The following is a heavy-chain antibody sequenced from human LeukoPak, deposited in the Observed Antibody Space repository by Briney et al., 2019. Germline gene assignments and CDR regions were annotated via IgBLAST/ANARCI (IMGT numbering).Heavy chain of an antibody. Sequence: PGRSLRLSCTASGFTFSDSAMHWVRQAPGKGPEWVAVISEDGSRKSYADSVKGRFTIPRDNSENTVYLQMDSLRVDDTALYYCARAYSTSWYCAYWGQGSLVTVSS. J-gene: IGHJ4*02. D-gene: IGHD6-13*01. CDR1: GFTFSDSA. CDR3: ARAYSTSWYCAY. CDR2: ISEDGSRK. V-gene: IGHV3-30*01.